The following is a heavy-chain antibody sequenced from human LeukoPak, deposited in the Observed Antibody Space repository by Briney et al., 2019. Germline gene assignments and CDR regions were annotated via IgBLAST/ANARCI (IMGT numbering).Heavy chain of an antibody. D-gene: IGHD3-22*01. J-gene: IGHJ3*02. CDR1: GFTFSSYA. CDR2: ISGSGGST. Sequence: GGSLRLSCAASGFTFSSYAMSWVRQAPGKGLEWVSAISGSGGSTYYADSVKGRFTISRDNSKNTLCLQMNSLRAEDTAVYYCAKAAMIVVVIPDAFDIWGQGTMVTVSS. CDR3: AKAAMIVVVIPDAFDI. V-gene: IGHV3-23*01.